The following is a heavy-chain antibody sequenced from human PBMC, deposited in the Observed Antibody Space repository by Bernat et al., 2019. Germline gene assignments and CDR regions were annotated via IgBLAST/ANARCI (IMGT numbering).Heavy chain of an antibody. CDR2: ISSSGSAI. CDR3: AREGSFDDFDY. V-gene: IGHV3-48*03. CDR1: GFTFSSYE. Sequence: EVQLVESGGGLVQPGGSLRLSCAASGFTFSSYELNWVRQAPGKGLEWISYISSSGSAIYYADSVKGRFTISRDNAKNSLYLQMNNSRAEDTAVYYCAREGSFDDFDYWGQGTLVTVSS. J-gene: IGHJ4*02. D-gene: IGHD2-15*01.